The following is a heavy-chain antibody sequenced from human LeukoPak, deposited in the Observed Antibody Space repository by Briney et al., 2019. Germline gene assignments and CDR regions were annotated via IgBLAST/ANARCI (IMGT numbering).Heavy chain of an antibody. CDR1: GDSITNNNCY. V-gene: IGHV4-39*01. D-gene: IGHD5-12*01. CDR2: LSSTGGV. J-gene: IGHJ1*01. Sequence: SETPSLTCTVSGDSITNNNCYWGWVRQPPGKGLEWIGSLSSTGGVYYNPSLKSRVTVSRDTSKNLLSLRLTSVIDADTAVYYCARHAVVDAYPRYFQHWGQGILITVSS. CDR3: ARHAVVDAYPRYFQH.